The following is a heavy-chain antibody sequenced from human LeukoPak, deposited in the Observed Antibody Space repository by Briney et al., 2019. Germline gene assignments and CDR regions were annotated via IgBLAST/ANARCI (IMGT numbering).Heavy chain of an antibody. CDR1: GFTFSSYA. CDR3: ARHDPYFDY. J-gene: IGHJ4*02. CDR2: ISYDGSNK. V-gene: IGHV3-30*04. Sequence: GGSLRLSCAASGFTFSSYAMHWVRQAPGKGLEWVAVISYDGSNKYYADSVKGRFTISRDNSKNTLYLQMNSLRAEDTAVYYCARHDPYFDYWGQGTLVTVSS.